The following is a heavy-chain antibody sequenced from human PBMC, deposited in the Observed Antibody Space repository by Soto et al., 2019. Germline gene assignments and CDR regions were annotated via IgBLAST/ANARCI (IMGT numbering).Heavy chain of an antibody. V-gene: IGHV3-30-3*01. D-gene: IGHD1-26*01. CDR3: ARDLVASSMTTTEYYYYYGMDV. J-gene: IGHJ6*02. CDR1: GFTFSSYA. CDR2: ISYDGSNK. Sequence: GGSLRLSCAASGFTFSSYAMHWVRQAPGKGLEWVAVISYDGSNKYYADSVKGRFTISRDNSKNTLYLQMNSLRAEDTAVYYCARDLVASSMTTTEYYYYYGMDVWGQGTTVTVSS.